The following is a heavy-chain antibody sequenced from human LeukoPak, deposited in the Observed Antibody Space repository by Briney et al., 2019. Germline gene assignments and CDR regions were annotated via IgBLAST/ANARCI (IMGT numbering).Heavy chain of an antibody. CDR3: ARSRDGYTRGAFDI. CDR2: IYYSGST. J-gene: IGHJ3*02. Sequence: SETLSLTCTVSGGSISSYYWSWIRQPPGKGLEWIGYIYYSGSTNYNPSLKSRVTISVDTSKNQFSLKLSSVTAADTAVYYCARSRDGYTRGAFDIWGQGTMVTVSS. D-gene: IGHD5-24*01. CDR1: GGSISSYY. V-gene: IGHV4-59*01.